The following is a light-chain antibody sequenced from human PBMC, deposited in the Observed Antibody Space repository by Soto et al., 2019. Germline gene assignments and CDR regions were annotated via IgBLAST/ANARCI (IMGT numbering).Light chain of an antibody. J-gene: IGKJ5*01. CDR1: RSVSSY. CDR2: DAS. CDR3: QQRSNWPPLT. V-gene: IGKV3-11*01. Sequence: EIELTQSPATPSLSPWARATLSCRASRSVSSYLAWYQPKPCQAHRLIIYDASNRATGIPARFSGSGSGTDFTLTISSLEPEDFAVYYCQQRSNWPPLTFGQGTRVDIK.